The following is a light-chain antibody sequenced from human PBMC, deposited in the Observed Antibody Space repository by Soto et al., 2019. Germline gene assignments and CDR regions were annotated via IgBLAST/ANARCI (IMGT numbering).Light chain of an antibody. CDR3: NSYTTSNTFV. CDR2: EVI. V-gene: IGLV2-14*03. CDR1: SSDIGAHNF. Sequence: LTQPASVSGSPGQAITVSCSGTSSDIGAHNFVSWYQQHPGKAPKLIIYEVINRPSGVSVRFSGSKSGNTASLTISGLQSEDEADYYCNSYTTSNTFVFGSGTKVTVL. J-gene: IGLJ1*01.